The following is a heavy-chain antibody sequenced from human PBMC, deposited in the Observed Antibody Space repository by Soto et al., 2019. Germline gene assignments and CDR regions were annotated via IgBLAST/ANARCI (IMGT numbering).Heavy chain of an antibody. CDR3: AREDDSSGYFFDY. V-gene: IGHV3-30-3*01. D-gene: IGHD3-22*01. J-gene: IGHJ4*02. CDR1: GFTFSSYA. Sequence: GGSLRLSCAASGFTFSSYAMHWVRQAPGKGLEWVAVISYDGSNKYYADSVKGRFTISRDNSKNTLYLQMNSLRAEDTAVYYCAREDDSSGYFFDYWGQGTLVTVSS. CDR2: ISYDGSNK.